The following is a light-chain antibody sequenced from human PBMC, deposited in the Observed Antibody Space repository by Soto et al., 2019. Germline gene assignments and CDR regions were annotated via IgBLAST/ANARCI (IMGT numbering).Light chain of an antibody. CDR2: GAS. V-gene: IGKV3-20*01. Sequence: EIMLTQSPGTLSLSPGERSTLSCRASQSASSSYLAWYQQRPGQAPRLLIYGASNRATGIPDRFSGSGSGTDFTLTISRLEPEDFAVYYCQQYGSSGTFGQGTKVDI. CDR1: QSASSSY. J-gene: IGKJ1*01. CDR3: QQYGSSGT.